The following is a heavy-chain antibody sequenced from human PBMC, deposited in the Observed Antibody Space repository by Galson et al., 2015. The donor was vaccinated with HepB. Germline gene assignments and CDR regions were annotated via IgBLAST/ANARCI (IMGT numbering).Heavy chain of an antibody. CDR2: VYPEDGET. CDR1: GYTFNDYY. Sequence: LKVSCKVSGYTFNDYYMHWVQQAPGKGLEWMGLVYPEDGETIYAEKFQGRVTISADTSTDTAYIELSSLRSDDTAVYYCATVIYCSGGSCNYYGMDVWGQGTTVTVSS. J-gene: IGHJ6*02. CDR3: ATVIYCSGGSCNYYGMDV. V-gene: IGHV1-69-2*01. D-gene: IGHD2-15*01.